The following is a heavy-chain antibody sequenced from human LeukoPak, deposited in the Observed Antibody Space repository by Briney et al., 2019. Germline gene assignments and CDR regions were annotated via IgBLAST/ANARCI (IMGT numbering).Heavy chain of an antibody. CDR3: ARILISGGYSYPVSLDF. Sequence: GGSLRLSCAASGFSFSNLWMNWVRQAPGKGLEWVANIKHDGTEKFYVDSVRGRFTISRDNAKNSVYLQMNSLRAEDTAVYYCARILISGGYSYPVSLDFWGQGTLVTVSS. V-gene: IGHV3-7*01. D-gene: IGHD2-15*01. CDR2: IKHDGTEK. J-gene: IGHJ4*02. CDR1: GFSFSNLW.